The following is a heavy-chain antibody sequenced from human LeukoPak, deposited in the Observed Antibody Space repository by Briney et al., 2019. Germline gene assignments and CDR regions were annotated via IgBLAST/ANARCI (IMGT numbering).Heavy chain of an antibody. CDR3: ARVRFLEWFLYYFDY. CDR2: INHGGST. J-gene: IGHJ4*02. D-gene: IGHD3-3*01. Sequence: PSETLSLTCAVYGGSFSGYYWSWIRQPPGKGLEWIGEINHGGSTNYNPSLKSRVTISVDTSKNQFSLKLSSVTAADTAVYYCARVRFLEWFLYYFDYWGQGTLVTVSS. CDR1: GGSFSGYY. V-gene: IGHV4-34*01.